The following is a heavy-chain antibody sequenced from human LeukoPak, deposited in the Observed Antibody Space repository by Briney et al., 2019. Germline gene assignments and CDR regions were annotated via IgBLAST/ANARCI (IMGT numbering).Heavy chain of an antibody. D-gene: IGHD1-26*01. CDR3: ATSGSGSYGGWFDP. V-gene: IGHV1-69*06. CDR2: IIPIFGTA. Sequence: SVKVSCKASGGTFSSYAISWVRQAPGQGLEWMGGIIPIFGTANYAQKFQGRVTMTEDTSTDTAYMELSSLRSEDTAVYYCATSGSGSYGGWFDPWGQGTLVTVSS. CDR1: GGTFSSYA. J-gene: IGHJ5*02.